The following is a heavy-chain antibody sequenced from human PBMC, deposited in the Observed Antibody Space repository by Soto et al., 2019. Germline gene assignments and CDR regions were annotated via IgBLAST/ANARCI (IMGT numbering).Heavy chain of an antibody. V-gene: IGHV4-59*12. CDR3: ARELMSDWFDP. J-gene: IGHJ5*02. CDR2: IYYGGST. CDR1: GGSISPYY. Sequence: PSETLSLTCTVSGGSISPYYWSWIRQPPGKGLEWVVYIYYGGSTSYNPSLKSRVTISLETSKSQFSLRLSSVTAADTAVYYCARELMSDWFDPWGQGTLVTVSS. D-gene: IGHD3-16*01.